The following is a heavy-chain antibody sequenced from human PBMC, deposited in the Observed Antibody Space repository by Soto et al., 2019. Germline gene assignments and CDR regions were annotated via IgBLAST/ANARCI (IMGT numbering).Heavy chain of an antibody. CDR3: AKDMVAVAGLEFDY. D-gene: IGHD6-19*01. V-gene: IGHV1-2*04. Sequence: GASVKVSCKASGYTFTGYYMHWVRQAPGQGLEWMGWINPNSGGTNYAQKFQGWVTMTRDTSISTAYMELSRLRSDDTAVYYCAKDMVAVAGLEFDYWGQGTLVTVSS. CDR2: INPNSGGT. CDR1: GYTFTGYY. J-gene: IGHJ4*02.